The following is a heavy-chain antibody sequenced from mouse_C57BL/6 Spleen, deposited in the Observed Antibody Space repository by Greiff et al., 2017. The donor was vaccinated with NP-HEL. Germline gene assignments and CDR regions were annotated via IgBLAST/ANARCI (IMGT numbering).Heavy chain of an antibody. V-gene: IGHV1-61*01. CDR2: IYPSDSET. D-gene: IGHD4-1*01. Sequence: VQLQQSGAELVRPGSSVKLSCKASGYTFTSYWMDWVKQRPGQGLEWIGNIYPSDSETHYNQKFKDKATLTVDKSSSTAYMQLSSLTSEDSAVYYCARNWDSDYWGQGTTLTVSS. CDR1: GYTFTSYW. J-gene: IGHJ2*01. CDR3: ARNWDSDY.